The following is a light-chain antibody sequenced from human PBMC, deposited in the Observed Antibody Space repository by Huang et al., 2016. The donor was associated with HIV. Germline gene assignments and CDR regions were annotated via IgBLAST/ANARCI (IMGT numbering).Light chain of an antibody. CDR3: QQYNNWPRT. V-gene: IGKV3-15*01. J-gene: IGKJ1*01. CDR2: GAS. Sequence: EIVMTQSPATLSVSPGDRATLSCRTSQSISANLAWYQRKPGQAPRLLIYGASTRATGSPARFSGSGSGTEFTLTISSLQSEDFAVYYCQQYNNWPRTFGQGTKVEIK. CDR1: QSISAN.